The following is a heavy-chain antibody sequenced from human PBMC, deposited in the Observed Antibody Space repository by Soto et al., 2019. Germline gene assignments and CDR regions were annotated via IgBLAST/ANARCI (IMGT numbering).Heavy chain of an antibody. CDR2: ISSSSSTI. D-gene: IGHD4-17*01. CDR3: ARAFENFDYGDYSVNIRYYYYGMDV. J-gene: IGHJ6*02. V-gene: IGHV3-48*01. CDR1: GFTFSSYS. Sequence: GGSLRLSCAASGFTFSSYSMNWVRQAPGKGLEWVSYISSSSSTIYYADSVKGRFTISRDNAKNSLYLQMNSLRAEDTAVYYCARAFENFDYGDYSVNIRYYYYGMDVWGQGTTVTVSS.